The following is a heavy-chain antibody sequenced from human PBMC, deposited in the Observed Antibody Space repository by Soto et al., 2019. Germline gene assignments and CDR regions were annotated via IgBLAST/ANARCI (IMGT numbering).Heavy chain of an antibody. CDR2: IDPDGSET. D-gene: IGHD6-13*01. V-gene: IGHV3-7*03. CDR3: ARDRGSSSCDPIFDF. CDR1: GFTFSNYW. J-gene: IGHJ4*02. Sequence: PGGSLRLSCAASGFTFSNYWMNWVRQAPGKGLQCVASIDPDGSETSYVDSVKGRFTISRDNPKNSLYLQMNGLRAEDTGVYYCARDRGSSSCDPIFDFWGRGTLVTVSS.